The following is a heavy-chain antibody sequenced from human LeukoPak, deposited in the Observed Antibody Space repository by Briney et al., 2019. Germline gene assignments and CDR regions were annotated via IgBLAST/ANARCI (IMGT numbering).Heavy chain of an antibody. Sequence: GASVKVSCKASGYTFTSYGISWVRQAPGQGLEWMGWTNPNSGGTNYAQKFQGRVTMTRDTSISTAYMELSRLRSDDTAVYYCARGDIVVVPAATQDYYYYYYMDVWGKGTTVTVSS. CDR2: TNPNSGGT. V-gene: IGHV1-2*02. CDR1: GYTFTSYG. J-gene: IGHJ6*03. CDR3: ARGDIVVVPAATQDYYYYYYMDV. D-gene: IGHD2-2*01.